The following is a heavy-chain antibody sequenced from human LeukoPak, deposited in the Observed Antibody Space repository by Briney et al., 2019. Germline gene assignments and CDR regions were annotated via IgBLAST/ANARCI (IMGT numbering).Heavy chain of an antibody. D-gene: IGHD6-13*01. Sequence: SGTLSLTCAVSGGSISSSSYYWGWIRQPPGRGLEWIGEINHSGSTNYNPSLKSRVTISVDTSKNQFSLKLSSVTAADTAVYYCARWRWYSSSWYDFHDAFDIWGQGTMVTVSS. CDR3: ARWRWYSSSWYDFHDAFDI. CDR1: GGSISSSSYY. V-gene: IGHV4-39*07. J-gene: IGHJ3*02. CDR2: INHSGST.